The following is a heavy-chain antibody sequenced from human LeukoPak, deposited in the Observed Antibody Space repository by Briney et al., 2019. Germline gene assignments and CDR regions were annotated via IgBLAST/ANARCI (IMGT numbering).Heavy chain of an antibody. CDR2: INPNSSGT. J-gene: IGHJ4*02. V-gene: IGHV1-2*02. CDR3: ARDLPSGGSYLYFDY. D-gene: IGHD1-26*01. Sequence: ASVKVSCKASGYTFTGYYMHWVRQAPGQGLEWMGWINPNSSGTNYAQKFQGRVTMTRDTSISTAYMELSRLRADDTAVYYCARDLPSGGSYLYFDYWGQGTLVTVSS. CDR1: GYTFTGYY.